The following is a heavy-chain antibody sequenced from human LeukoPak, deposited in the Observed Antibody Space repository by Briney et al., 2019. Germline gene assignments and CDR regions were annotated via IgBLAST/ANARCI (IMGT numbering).Heavy chain of an antibody. V-gene: IGHV3-23*01. Sequence: GGSLRLSCAASGFTFSSSAMSWVRQAPGKGLEWVSSISARGISTYYADSVRGRFTISRDNSKNTLYLQMNSLRGDDIGVYYCAKSFDFSNGHSPILTPFDSWGQGTLVSVSS. CDR1: GFTFSSSA. J-gene: IGHJ4*02. CDR2: ISARGIST. D-gene: IGHD3-3*01. CDR3: AKSFDFSNGHSPILTPFDS.